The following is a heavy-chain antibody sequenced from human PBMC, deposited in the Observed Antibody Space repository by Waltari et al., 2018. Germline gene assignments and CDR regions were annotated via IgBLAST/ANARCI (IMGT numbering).Heavy chain of an antibody. CDR3: ARDGARGGGSCYNY. J-gene: IGHJ4*02. CDR1: GFTFGNYA. D-gene: IGHD2-15*01. Sequence: EVQLLESGGGLVQPGGSLRLSCTASGFTFGNYAMGWGRQAPGKGLEWVSAISGSGDKTYYADSVKGRFTVSRDNSKNSLSLQMDRLRADDTALYYCARDGARGGGSCYNYWGQGSLVTVSS. CDR2: ISGSGDKT. V-gene: IGHV3-23*01.